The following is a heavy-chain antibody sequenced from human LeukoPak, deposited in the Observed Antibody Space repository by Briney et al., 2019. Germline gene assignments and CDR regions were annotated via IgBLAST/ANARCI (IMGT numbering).Heavy chain of an antibody. J-gene: IGHJ4*02. Sequence: GGSLRLSCAASGFTFTNYAMKWVRQARGKGLEWVSAISGIGGSSSYADSVKGRFTMSRDNSNNILYLQMNSLRSEDTAVYYCARHLRVAGSFCYPYFDYWGQGTLVTVSS. CDR1: GFTFTNYA. CDR2: ISGIGGSS. CDR3: ARHLRVAGSFCYPYFDY. V-gene: IGHV3-23*01. D-gene: IGHD2-15*01.